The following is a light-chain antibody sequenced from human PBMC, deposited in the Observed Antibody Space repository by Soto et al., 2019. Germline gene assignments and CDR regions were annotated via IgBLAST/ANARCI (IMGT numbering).Light chain of an antibody. J-gene: IGKJ5*01. CDR1: QSIDKF. V-gene: IGKV3-11*01. CDR2: DAS. CDR3: HKRSHWPPIT. Sequence: EIVLTQSPATLSLSPGDRATLSCRASQSIDKFLAWYQHQPGQSPRLLIYDASNRATGIPARFSGSGSGTEFTLTISSLEPEDFAVYYCHKRSHWPPITFGQGTRLEIK.